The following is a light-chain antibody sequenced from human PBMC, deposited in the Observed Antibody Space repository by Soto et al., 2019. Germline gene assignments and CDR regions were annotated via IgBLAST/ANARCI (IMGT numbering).Light chain of an antibody. CDR3: QQYGSSPSLS. J-gene: IGKJ4*01. CDR1: QSISSH. V-gene: IGKV3-20*01. Sequence: EIVLTQSPGTLSLSPGERATLSCRATQSISSHLAWYQQRPGQAPRLLIYGASNRATGIPDRFSGSGSGTDFTLSITRLEPEDVAVYYCQQYGSSPSLSFGGGTKVEIK. CDR2: GAS.